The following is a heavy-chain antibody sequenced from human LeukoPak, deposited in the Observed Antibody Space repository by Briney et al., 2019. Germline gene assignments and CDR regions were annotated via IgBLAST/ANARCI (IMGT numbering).Heavy chain of an antibody. J-gene: IGHJ4*02. CDR3: ARGIEGDYDFWSGYYPIFDY. V-gene: IGHV4-34*01. Sequence: PSETLSLTCAVYGGSFSGYYWSWIRHPPGKGLEWIGEINHSGSTNYNPSLKTGVPISADTSKTQSSLKLSSVTAADTAVYYCARGIEGDYDFWSGYYPIFDYWGQGTLVTVSS. CDR2: INHSGST. CDR1: GGSFSGYY. D-gene: IGHD3-3*01.